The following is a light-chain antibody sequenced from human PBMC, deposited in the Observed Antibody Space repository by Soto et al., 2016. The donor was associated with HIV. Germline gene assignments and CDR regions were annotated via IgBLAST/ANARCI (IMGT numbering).Light chain of an antibody. CDR3: NSRDSSGLHLGL. Sequence: SSELTQDPAVSVALGQTVKITCQGDSLRNYYASWYQQKPGQAPSLVIYGKNYRPSGIPDRFSGSSSGHTASLTITGVQAEDDADYYCNSRDSSGLHLGLFGNGTKVTV. CDR2: GKN. J-gene: IGLJ1*01. CDR1: SLRNYY. V-gene: IGLV3-19*01.